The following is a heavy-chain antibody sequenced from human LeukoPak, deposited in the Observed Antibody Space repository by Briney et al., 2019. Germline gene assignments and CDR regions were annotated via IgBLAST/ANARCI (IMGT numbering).Heavy chain of an antibody. CDR2: IYYSGNT. D-gene: IGHD3-10*01. CDR1: GDSISVDNYY. Sequence: SETLSLTCTVSGDSISVDNYYWGWIRRPPGKGLESIGSIYYSGNTYYNPSLKSRVSISVDTSKNQFSLKVTPVTAADTAVYYCARHVGHYYGSGTLPYYYDYWGQGTLVTVSS. J-gene: IGHJ4*02. CDR3: ARHVGHYYGSGTLPYYYDY. V-gene: IGHV4-39*01.